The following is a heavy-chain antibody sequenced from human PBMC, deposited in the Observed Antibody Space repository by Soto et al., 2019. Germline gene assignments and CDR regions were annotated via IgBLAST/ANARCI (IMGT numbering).Heavy chain of an antibody. CDR1: GFTFSDYY. Sequence: GGSLRLSCAASGFTFSDYYMSWIRQAPGKGLEWVSYISSSGSTIYYADSVKGRFTISRDNAKNSLYLQMNSLRAEDTAVYYCARGDSSGYYRYYYYYGMDVWGQGTTVTVSS. D-gene: IGHD3-22*01. V-gene: IGHV3-11*01. CDR2: ISSSGSTI. J-gene: IGHJ6*02. CDR3: ARGDSSGYYRYYYYYGMDV.